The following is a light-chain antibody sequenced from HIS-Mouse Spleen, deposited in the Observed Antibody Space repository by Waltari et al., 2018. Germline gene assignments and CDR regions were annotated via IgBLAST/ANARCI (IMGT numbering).Light chain of an antibody. J-gene: IGLJ2*01. Sequence: SYELTQPPSVSVSPGQTARITCSGDAVPKQYAYWYQQKPGQAPVLGLYKDSERPSGIPERFSGSSSGTTVTLTISGVQAEDEADYYCQSADSSGTYQDVVFGGGTKLTVL. CDR2: KDS. CDR3: QSADSSGTYQDVV. CDR1: AVPKQY. V-gene: IGLV3-25*03.